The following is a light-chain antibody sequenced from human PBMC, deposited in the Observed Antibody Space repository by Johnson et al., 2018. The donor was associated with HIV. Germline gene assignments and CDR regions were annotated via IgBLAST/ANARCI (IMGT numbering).Light chain of an antibody. V-gene: IGLV1-44*01. CDR3: ATWDSSLSAGPLYV. J-gene: IGLJ1*01. CDR1: SSNIGSNT. Sequence: QSVLTQAPSASGTPGQRVTISCSGSSSNIGSNTVNWYQQFPATAPKLLICSNNQRPSGVPDRFSGSKSDTSASLAISGLQSEDEADYYCATWDSSLSAGPLYVFGTGTKVTVL. CDR2: SNN.